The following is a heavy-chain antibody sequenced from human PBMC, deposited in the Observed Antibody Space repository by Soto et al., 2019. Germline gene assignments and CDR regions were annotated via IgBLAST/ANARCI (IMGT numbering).Heavy chain of an antibody. CDR3: ARGPSGDKVDS. CDR1: GGSISTVDYW. D-gene: IGHD7-27*01. J-gene: IGHJ4*02. CDR2: IYDGGRT. Sequence: QVQLQESGPGQVKHSQTLYLTCTVSGGSISTVDYWWSWIRQSPDMGLEWIGHIYDGGRTYNNPSLESRVTMSVDTSKSQLSLTLSSVSAADTAVYYCARGPSGDKVDSWGQGTLVTVSS. V-gene: IGHV4-30-4*01.